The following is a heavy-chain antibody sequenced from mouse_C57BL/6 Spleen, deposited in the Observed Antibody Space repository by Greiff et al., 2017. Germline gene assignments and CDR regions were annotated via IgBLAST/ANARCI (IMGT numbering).Heavy chain of an antibody. Sequence: EVQLQQSGPELVKPGASVKISCKASGYTFTDYYMNWVKQSHGKSLEWIGDINPNNGGTSYNQKFKGKATLTVDKSSSTAYMELRSLTSEDSAVYYCARPYGYFDVWGTGTTVTVSS. J-gene: IGHJ1*03. CDR1: GYTFTDYY. V-gene: IGHV1-26*01. CDR2: INPNNGGT. CDR3: ARPYGYFDV.